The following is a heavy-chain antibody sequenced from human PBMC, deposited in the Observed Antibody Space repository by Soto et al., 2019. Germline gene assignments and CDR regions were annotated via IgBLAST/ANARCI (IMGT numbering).Heavy chain of an antibody. V-gene: IGHV3-72*01. D-gene: IGHD1-7*01. CDR3: TRSIPGTTSSDY. Sequence: EVQLVESGGGLVQPGGSLRLSCAGSGFTFSDYYIDWVRQAPGKGLEWVGRSRDKGNSYSTDYAASVKGRFTVSLDASKNSLYLQMNSLKTEDTALYYCTRSIPGTTSSDYWGQGTLVTVSS. J-gene: IGHJ4*02. CDR1: GFTFSDYY. CDR2: SRDKGNSYST.